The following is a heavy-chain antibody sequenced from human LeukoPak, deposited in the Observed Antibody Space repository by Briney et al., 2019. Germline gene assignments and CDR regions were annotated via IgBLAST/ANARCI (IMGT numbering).Heavy chain of an antibody. Sequence: GGSLRLSCTVSGFSFHYWMAWVRQAPGKGLEWVANIKEDGSERHYADSVRDRFTIYRDNAKSMVYLQVNSLRAEDTAVYYCAKDVGGTIWGQGTLVTVSS. CDR3: AKDVGGTI. D-gene: IGHD1-26*01. CDR2: IKEDGSER. CDR1: GFSFHYW. J-gene: IGHJ4*02. V-gene: IGHV3-7*01.